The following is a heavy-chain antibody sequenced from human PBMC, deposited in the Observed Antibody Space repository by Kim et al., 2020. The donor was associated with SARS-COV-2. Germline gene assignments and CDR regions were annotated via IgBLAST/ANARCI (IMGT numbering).Heavy chain of an antibody. V-gene: IGHV4-39*07. J-gene: IGHJ6*02. D-gene: IGHD3-10*01. Sequence: SETLSLTCTVSGGSISSSSYYWGWIRQPPGKGLEWIGSIYYSGSTYYNPSLKSRVTISVDTSKNQFSLKLSSVTAADTAVYYCARGITMVRGVIVYYYYYGMDVWGQGTTVTVSS. CDR1: GGSISSSSYY. CDR2: IYYSGST. CDR3: ARGITMVRGVIVYYYYYGMDV.